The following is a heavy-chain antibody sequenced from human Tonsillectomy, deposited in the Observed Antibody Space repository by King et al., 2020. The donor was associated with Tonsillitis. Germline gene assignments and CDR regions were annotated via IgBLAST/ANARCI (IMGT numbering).Heavy chain of an antibody. CDR1: GGSISSYY. V-gene: IGHV4-59*01. CDR2: IYYSGIT. Sequence: QLQESGPGLVKPSETLSLTCTVSGGSISSYYWSWIRQPPGKRLEWIGYIYYSGITDYNPSLKSRVTISVDMSKNQFSLKLTSVTAADTAVYYCARQTYYSGMSLNTFDIWGQGTMVTVSS. CDR3: ARQTYYSGMSLNTFDI. D-gene: IGHD4-11*01. J-gene: IGHJ3*02.